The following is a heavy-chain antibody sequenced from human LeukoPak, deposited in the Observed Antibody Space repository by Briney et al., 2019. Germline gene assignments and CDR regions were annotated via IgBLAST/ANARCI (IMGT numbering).Heavy chain of an antibody. CDR1: GLTLSSNS. V-gene: IGHV3-48*01. CDR3: ARDRRSYGSGWYYFDY. J-gene: IGHJ4*02. Sequence: GGSLRLSCAASGLTLSSNSMNWVRQAPGKGLEWLSYISSSGNIYYADSVKGRFTISRDNAKNSLYLQMNSLRAEDTAVHYCARDRRSYGSGWYYFDYWGQGTLVTVSS. D-gene: IGHD6-19*01. CDR2: ISSSGNI.